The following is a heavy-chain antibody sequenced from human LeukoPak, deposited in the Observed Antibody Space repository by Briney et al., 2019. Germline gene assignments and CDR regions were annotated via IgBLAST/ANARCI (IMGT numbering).Heavy chain of an antibody. CDR2: IYYSGST. J-gene: IGHJ4*02. D-gene: IGHD3-22*01. Sequence: SETLSLTCAVYGGSFSGYYWSWIRQPPGKGLEWIGYIYYSGSTNYNPSLKSRVTISVDTSKNQFSLKLSSVTAADTAVYYCAREGSGYSHGYWGQGTLVTVSS. CDR3: AREGSGYSHGY. V-gene: IGHV4-59*01. CDR1: GGSFSGYY.